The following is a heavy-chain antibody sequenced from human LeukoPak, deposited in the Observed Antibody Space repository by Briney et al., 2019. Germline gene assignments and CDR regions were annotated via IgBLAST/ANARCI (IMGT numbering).Heavy chain of an antibody. V-gene: IGHV5-51*01. CDR1: GNRFTSYW. D-gene: IGHD6-13*01. J-gene: IGHJ4*02. CDR3: ARPDSSWYSFDY. CDR2: IYPGDCDN. Sequence: GASLKISFKGSGNRFTSYWIGWGRRMPGKGVGWMGIIYPGDCDNRYSPSFQGQVTISADKSISTAYLQWSSLKASDTAMYYCARPDSSWYSFDYWGQGTLVTVSS.